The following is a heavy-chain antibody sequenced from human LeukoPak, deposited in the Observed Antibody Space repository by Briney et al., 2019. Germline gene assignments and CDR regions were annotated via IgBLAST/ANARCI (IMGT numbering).Heavy chain of an antibody. Sequence: SETLSFTCSVSGGSISSYYWSWIRQPPGKGQEWIGSIYYSGSTYYNPSLKSRVTISVDTSKNQFSLKLSSVTAADTAVYYCARHEGYCSGGSCYNFGDYWGQGTLVTVSS. D-gene: IGHD2-15*01. CDR1: GGSISSYY. J-gene: IGHJ4*02. CDR2: IYYSGST. CDR3: ARHEGYCSGGSCYNFGDY. V-gene: IGHV4-39*01.